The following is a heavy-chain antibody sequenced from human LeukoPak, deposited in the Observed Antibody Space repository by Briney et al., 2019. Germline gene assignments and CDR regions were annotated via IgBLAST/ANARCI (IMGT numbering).Heavy chain of an antibody. V-gene: IGHV4-59*01. J-gene: IGHJ3*02. Sequence: SETLSLTCTVSGGSISSYYWSWIRQPSGKGLEWIGYIYYSGSTNYNPSLKSRVTISVDTSKNQFSLKLSSVTAADTAVYYCAMAELHDVFDIWGQGTKVTVSS. D-gene: IGHD1-26*01. CDR3: AMAELHDVFDI. CDR1: GGSISSYY. CDR2: IYYSGST.